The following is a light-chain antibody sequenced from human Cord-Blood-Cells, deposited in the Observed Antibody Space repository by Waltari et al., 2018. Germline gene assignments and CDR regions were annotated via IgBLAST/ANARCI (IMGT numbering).Light chain of an antibody. CDR3: SSYTSSSTPVV. Sequence: QSALTQPASVSGSPGQSITISCTGTSSDVGGYNYVSWYQQHPGKAPKLMIYDVSKRHSGVSNRLSGSKSGNTASLTISGLQAEDEADYYCSSYTSSSTPVVFGGGTKLTVL. CDR1: SSDVGGYNY. J-gene: IGLJ2*01. V-gene: IGLV2-14*01. CDR2: DVS.